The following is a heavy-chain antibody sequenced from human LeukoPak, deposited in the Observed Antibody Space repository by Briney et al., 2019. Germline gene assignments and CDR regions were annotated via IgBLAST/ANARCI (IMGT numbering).Heavy chain of an antibody. Sequence: ASVEVSCKASGYTFSGYYIHWVRQAPGQGLEWMGWSNPNTGGTNFAQNFQGRVTMTTVTSISTAYMELSRLRSDDTAVYYCARVVDILTGHDTALDYWGQGTLVTVSS. V-gene: IGHV1-2*02. CDR3: ARVVDILTGHDTALDY. J-gene: IGHJ4*02. D-gene: IGHD3-9*01. CDR2: SNPNTGGT. CDR1: GYTFSGYY.